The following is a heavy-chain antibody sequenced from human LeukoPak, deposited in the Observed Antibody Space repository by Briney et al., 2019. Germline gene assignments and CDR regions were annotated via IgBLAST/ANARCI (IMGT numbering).Heavy chain of an antibody. Sequence: SETLSLTCTVSGCSMRGYFWSWIRQPPGKGLEWIGYIYYSGSTNYNPSLKSRVTISVDTSKNQFSLKLSSVTAADTAVYYCARSITSSWYGDFQHWGQGTLVTVSS. CDR3: ARSITSSWYGDFQH. CDR2: IYYSGST. J-gene: IGHJ1*01. V-gene: IGHV4-59*01. D-gene: IGHD6-13*01. CDR1: GCSMRGYF.